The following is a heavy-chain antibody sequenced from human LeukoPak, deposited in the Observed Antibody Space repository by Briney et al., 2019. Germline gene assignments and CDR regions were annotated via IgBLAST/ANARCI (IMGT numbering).Heavy chain of an antibody. CDR3: AAYSSGWSPRTYYLDY. V-gene: IGHV3-23*01. J-gene: IGHJ4*02. CDR2: ISGSGGST. Sequence: GGSLRLSCAASGFTFSSYAMSWVRQAPGKGLEWVSAISGSGGSTYYADSVKGRFTISRDNSKNTLYLQMNSLRAEDTAVYYCAAYSSGWSPRTYYLDYWGQGTLVTVSS. CDR1: GFTFSSYA. D-gene: IGHD6-19*01.